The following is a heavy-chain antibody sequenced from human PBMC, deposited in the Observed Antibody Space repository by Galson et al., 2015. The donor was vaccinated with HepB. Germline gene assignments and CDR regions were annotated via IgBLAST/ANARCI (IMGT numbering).Heavy chain of an antibody. CDR3: ATNYGSGAYYYYYIDV. CDR2: INVGSGDP. CDR1: GYTFTSHA. Sequence: SVKVSCKASGYTFTSHAIHWVRQAPGHRPEWMGWINVGSGDPKYSQKFKGVLTITRDTSASTAYMTLSSLKYEDTGICYCATNYGSGAYYYYYIDVWGKGTAVTVSS. V-gene: IGHV1-3*01. J-gene: IGHJ6*03. D-gene: IGHD3-10*01.